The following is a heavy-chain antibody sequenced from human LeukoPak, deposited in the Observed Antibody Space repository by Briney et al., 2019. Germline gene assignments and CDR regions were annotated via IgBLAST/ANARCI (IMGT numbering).Heavy chain of an antibody. D-gene: IGHD4-23*01. CDR1: GFTFSSYA. J-gene: IGHJ6*02. V-gene: IGHV3-64*01. Sequence: PGGSLRLSCAASGFTFSSYAMSWVRQAPGKGLEWVSAISSNGGSTYYANSVKGRFTISRDNSKNTLYLQMGSLRAEDMAVYYCARFRAKVGYYYGMDVWGQGTTVTVSS. CDR3: ARFRAKVGYYYGMDV. CDR2: ISSNGGST.